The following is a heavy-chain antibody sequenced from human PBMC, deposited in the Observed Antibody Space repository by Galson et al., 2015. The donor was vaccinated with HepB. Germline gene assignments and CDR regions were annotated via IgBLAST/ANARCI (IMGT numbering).Heavy chain of an antibody. V-gene: IGHV1-69*02. CDR1: GGTFSSYT. D-gene: IGHD5-24*01. J-gene: IGHJ3*02. CDR3: ARRSMGSREGYNDDAFDI. Sequence: SVKVSCKASGGTFSSYTISWVRQAPGQGLEWMGRIIPILGIANYAQKFQGRVTITADKSTSTAYMELSSLRSEDTAVYYCARRSMGSREGYNDDAFDIWGQGTMVTVSS. CDR2: IIPILGIA.